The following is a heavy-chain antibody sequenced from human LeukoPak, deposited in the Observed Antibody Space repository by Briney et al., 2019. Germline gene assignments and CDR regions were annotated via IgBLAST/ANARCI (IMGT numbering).Heavy chain of an antibody. D-gene: IGHD3-16*01. CDR1: GFMFSDSW. Sequence: GGSLRLSCVASGFMFSDSWMSWVRQAPGKGLEWVADIDKDGSEKDYVDSVSGRYTISRDNAKNSVYLQMDSLRAEDTAVYYCATYTNWVAGDVWGQGTTVSVSS. V-gene: IGHV3-7*01. J-gene: IGHJ6*02. CDR2: IDKDGSEK. CDR3: ATYTNWVAGDV.